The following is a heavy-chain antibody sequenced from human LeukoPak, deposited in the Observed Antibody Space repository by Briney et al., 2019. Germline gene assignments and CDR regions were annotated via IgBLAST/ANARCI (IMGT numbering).Heavy chain of an antibody. J-gene: IGHJ4*02. V-gene: IGHV3-20*04. Sequence: SGGSLRLSCAASGFTFDDYGMSWVRQAPGKGLEWVSGINWNGGSTGYADSVKGRFTISRDNAKNSLYLQMNSLRAEDTALHYCARSLWFGETVGVYWGQGTLVTVSS. D-gene: IGHD3-10*01. CDR3: ARSLWFGETVGVY. CDR1: GFTFDDYG. CDR2: INWNGGST.